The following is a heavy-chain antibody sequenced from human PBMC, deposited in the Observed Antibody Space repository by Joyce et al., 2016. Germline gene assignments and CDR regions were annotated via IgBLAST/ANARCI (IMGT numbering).Heavy chain of an antibody. Sequence: EVQLVQSGAEVKKLGESLQISCKGSGHSFSNYWIGWVRQMPGKGLEWMGLIYFGYSSTIYSPSFQGQVAISADTSITTAYVQWSSLKASDTAIYYCAAAIHTTTWFDPWGQGTLVTVSS. CDR3: AAAIHTTTWFDP. V-gene: IGHV5-51*01. J-gene: IGHJ5*02. D-gene: IGHD1-1*01. CDR2: IYFGYSST. CDR1: GHSFSNYW.